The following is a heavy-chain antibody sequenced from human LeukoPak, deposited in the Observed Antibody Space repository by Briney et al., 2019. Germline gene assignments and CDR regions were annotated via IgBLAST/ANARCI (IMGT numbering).Heavy chain of an antibody. D-gene: IGHD3-10*01. J-gene: IGHJ4*02. CDR3: ASHSMVQGVMF. CDR1: GGSISSYY. Sequence: SETLSLTCTVSGGSISSYYWSWIRQPPGKGLEWIGYIYYSGSTNYNPSLKCRVTISVDTSKNQFSLKLSSVTAADTAVYYCASHSMVQGVMFWGQGTLVTVSS. V-gene: IGHV4-59*01. CDR2: IYYSGST.